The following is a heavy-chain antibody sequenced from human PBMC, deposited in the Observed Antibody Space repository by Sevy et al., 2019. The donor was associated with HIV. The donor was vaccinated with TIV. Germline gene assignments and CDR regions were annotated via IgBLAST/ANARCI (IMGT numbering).Heavy chain of an antibody. V-gene: IGHV3-21*01. CDR1: GFTFSTYP. Sequence: GGSLRLSCAASGFTFSTYPMNWVRQAPGKGLEWVSSISFSSNYIYYADSVKGRFTIFRDNAKNSVYLQMNSLRVEDMAVYYCARPYGSGSWEAFDLWGQGTLVTVSS. D-gene: IGHD3-10*01. CDR2: ISFSSNYI. J-gene: IGHJ3*01. CDR3: ARPYGSGSWEAFDL.